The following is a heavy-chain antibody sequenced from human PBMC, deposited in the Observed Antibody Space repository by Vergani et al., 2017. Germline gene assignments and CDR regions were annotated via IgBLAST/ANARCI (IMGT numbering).Heavy chain of an antibody. D-gene: IGHD2-21*01. Sequence: QVQLQESGPGLVKPSQTLSLTCTVSGGSFSTGCHSWTWLRQAAGRGLEWIGRIYTSGATNYNPSLRSRDIMSVDASKKQFSLKLTSVTAADTAVYYCARDGGEYDKDALDVWGQGTKVTVTS. CDR2: IYTSGAT. V-gene: IGHV4-61*02. J-gene: IGHJ3*01. CDR1: GGSFSTGCHS. CDR3: ARDGGEYDKDALDV.